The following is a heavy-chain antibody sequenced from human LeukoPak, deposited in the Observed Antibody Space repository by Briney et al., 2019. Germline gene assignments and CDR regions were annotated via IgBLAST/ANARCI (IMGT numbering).Heavy chain of an antibody. CDR1: GFIFNNYG. V-gene: IGHV3-23*01. CDR2: ISNDGGGT. J-gene: IGHJ5*02. Sequence: GGSLRLSWAASGFIFNNYGLIWVRQAPGKGLEWVSAISNDGGGTNYADFVKGRFTISRDNSKNTLFLQMNSLRAEDTALYYCAKGSSGYLVDLWGQGTLVTVSS. CDR3: AKGSSGYLVDL. D-gene: IGHD3-22*01.